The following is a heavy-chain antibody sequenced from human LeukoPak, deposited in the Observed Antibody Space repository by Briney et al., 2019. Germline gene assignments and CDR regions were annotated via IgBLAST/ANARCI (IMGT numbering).Heavy chain of an antibody. CDR2: TYYRSKWYN. V-gene: IGHV6-1*01. D-gene: IGHD5-18*01. Sequence: SQTLSLACAISGDSVSSNSSAWNWIRQSPSRGLEWLGRTYYRSKWYNDYAVSVKGRITINPDTSKNHFSLQLNSVTPEDTAIYYCARIGYSYGGPWGQGTLVTVSS. CDR1: GDSVSSNSSA. CDR3: ARIGYSYGGP. J-gene: IGHJ5*02.